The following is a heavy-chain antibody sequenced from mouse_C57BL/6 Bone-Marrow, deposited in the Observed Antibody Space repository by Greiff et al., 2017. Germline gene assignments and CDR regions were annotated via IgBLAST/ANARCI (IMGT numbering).Heavy chain of an antibody. V-gene: IGHV5-12*01. J-gene: IGHJ3*01. CDR3: SSCAGSSYHWFAY. Sequence: EVQLVESGGGLVQPGGSLKLSCAASGFTFSDYYMYWVRQTPEKRLEWVAYISNGGGSTYYPATVKGRFTISRDNAKNTLYLQMSRLKSEDTAMYYCSSCAGSSYHWFAYWGQGTLVTVSA. CDR2: ISNGGGST. CDR1: GFTFSDYY. D-gene: IGHD1-1*01.